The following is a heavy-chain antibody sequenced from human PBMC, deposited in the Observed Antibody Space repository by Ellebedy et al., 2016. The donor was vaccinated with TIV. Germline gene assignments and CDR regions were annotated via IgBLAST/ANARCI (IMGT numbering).Heavy chain of an antibody. CDR3: ALGTSYCNGGWCPLNWFSP. CDR2: VHHSGST. Sequence: MPGGSLRLSCAVSADSISGYYWSWIRQPPGKGLEWLGYVHHSGSTKYNPSLKSRIAISEDTSKKHVSLSLASVTAADTAVYYCALGTSYCNGGWCPLNWFSPWGQGILVTVSS. D-gene: IGHD2-15*01. CDR1: ADSISGYY. J-gene: IGHJ5*02. V-gene: IGHV4-59*01.